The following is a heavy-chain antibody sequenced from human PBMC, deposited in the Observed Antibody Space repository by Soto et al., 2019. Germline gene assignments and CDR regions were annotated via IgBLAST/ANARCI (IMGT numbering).Heavy chain of an antibody. J-gene: IGHJ5*01. CDR1: GFTFSSYA. CDR3: AKRYLLAAAPPAEFDS. D-gene: IGHD2-15*01. V-gene: IGHV3-23*01. CDR2: ISGSGGST. Sequence: GGSLRLSCAAAGFTFSSYAMSWVRQAPGKGLEWVSAISGSGGSTYYADSVKGRFTISRDNSKTTLYLQMNSLRAEDTAVYYCAKRYLLAAAPPAEFDSWGQGTLVPVSS.